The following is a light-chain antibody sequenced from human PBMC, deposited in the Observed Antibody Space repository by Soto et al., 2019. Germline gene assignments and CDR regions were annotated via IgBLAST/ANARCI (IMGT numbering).Light chain of an antibody. CDR3: QHYGASSPWT. J-gene: IGKJ1*01. CDR1: QSISHW. CDR2: KAS. Sequence: DIQVTQSPSPLSASVGDRVTITCRASQSISHWLAWYQQKPGKAPKVLIYKASSLESGVPSPFSGRGSGTEFTITMSSLQTEDFATYYCQHYGASSPWTFGQGTMVEIK. V-gene: IGKV1-5*03.